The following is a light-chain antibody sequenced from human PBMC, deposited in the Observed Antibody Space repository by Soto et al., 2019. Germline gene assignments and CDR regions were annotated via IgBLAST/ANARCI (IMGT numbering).Light chain of an antibody. CDR3: QQYDSYPLT. CDR1: QSISIW. Sequence: DIQMTQSPSTLSASVGDRVTITYRASQSISIWLAWYQQKPGRAPKFLIYKASDLENGVPSRFSGSGSGTEFALTISSLQPDDFATYYCQQYDSYPLTFGGGTKVDIK. V-gene: IGKV1-5*03. J-gene: IGKJ4*01. CDR2: KAS.